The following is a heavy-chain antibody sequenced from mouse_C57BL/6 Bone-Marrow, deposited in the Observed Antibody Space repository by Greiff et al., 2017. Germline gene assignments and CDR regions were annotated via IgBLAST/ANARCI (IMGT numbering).Heavy chain of an antibody. Sequence: QVQLQQSDAELVKPGASVKISCKVSGYTFTDHTIHWMKQRPEQGLEWIGSIYPRDGSTKYNEKFKGKATLTADKSSSTAYMQLNSLTSEDSAVYFCARRGIITTVVAPYYLDYWGQGTTLTVSS. D-gene: IGHD1-1*01. CDR2: IYPRDGST. J-gene: IGHJ2*01. V-gene: IGHV1-78*01. CDR3: ARRGIITTVVAPYYLDY. CDR1: GYTFTDHT.